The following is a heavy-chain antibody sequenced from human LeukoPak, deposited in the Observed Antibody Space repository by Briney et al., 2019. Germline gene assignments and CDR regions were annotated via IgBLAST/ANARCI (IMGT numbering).Heavy chain of an antibody. J-gene: IGHJ4*02. V-gene: IGHV3-48*03. D-gene: IGHD3-22*01. Sequence: GSLRLSCAASGFIFSTYEMNWVRQAPGKGLEWLSYISYNSRSIYYADSVKGRFTISRDNAKNSLYLQMNSLRAEDTAVYYCARRGYYDSSGYDYWGQGTLVTVSS. CDR3: ARRGYYDSSGYDY. CDR2: ISYNSRSI. CDR1: GFIFSTYE.